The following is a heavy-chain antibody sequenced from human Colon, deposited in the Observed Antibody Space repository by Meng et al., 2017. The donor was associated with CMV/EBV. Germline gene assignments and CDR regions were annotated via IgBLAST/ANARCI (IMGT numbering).Heavy chain of an antibody. CDR3: MTPTGSSDY. J-gene: IGHJ4*02. CDR1: GFTFSNYA. CDR2: IKQDGSEK. D-gene: IGHD6-6*01. V-gene: IGHV3-7*01. Sequence: GGSLRLSCAASGFTFSNYAMNWVRQAPGRGLEWLANIKQDGSEKNYVDSVKGRFIISRDNAQNSLYLQMNRLRVEDTAIYYCMTPTGSSDYWGQGTLVTVSS.